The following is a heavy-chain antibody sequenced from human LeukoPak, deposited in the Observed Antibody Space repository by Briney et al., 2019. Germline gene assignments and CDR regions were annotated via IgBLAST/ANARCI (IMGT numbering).Heavy chain of an antibody. V-gene: IGHV1-2*02. CDR1: GYMFTTYY. CDR2: INPHSGGT. J-gene: IGHJ4*02. CDR3: ARQSTRYRIAAAGTAQPLDY. D-gene: IGHD6-13*01. Sequence: GASVKVSCKTSGYMFTTYYPHWVRQAPGQGLEWMGWINPHSGGTNYAQKFQGRVTMTRDTSISTAYMELSRLRSDDTAVYYCARQSTRYRIAAAGTAQPLDYWGQGTLVTVSS.